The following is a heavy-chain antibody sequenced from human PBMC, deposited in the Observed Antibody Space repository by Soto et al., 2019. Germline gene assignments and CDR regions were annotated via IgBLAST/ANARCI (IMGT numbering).Heavy chain of an antibody. CDR1: GYTFTSYY. D-gene: IGHD3-3*01. J-gene: IGHJ5*02. CDR2: INPSGGST. CDR3: AKAEPIFGVPKGNWFDP. V-gene: IGHV1-46*01. Sequence: QVQLVQSGAEVKKPGASVKVSCKASGYTFTSYYMHWVRQAPGQGLEWMGIINPSGGSTSYAQKFQGRVTMTRYTSTSTVYMELSSLRSEDTAVYYCAKAEPIFGVPKGNWFDPWGQGTLVTVSS.